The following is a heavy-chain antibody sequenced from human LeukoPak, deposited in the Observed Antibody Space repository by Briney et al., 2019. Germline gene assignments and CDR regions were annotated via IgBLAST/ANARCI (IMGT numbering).Heavy chain of an antibody. Sequence: GGSLRLSCAASGFTFSSNVMIWVRQAPGKGLEWVSSIPASGGSTYYADSVKGRFTISRDNSKNSMYLQMNSLRAEDTAVYYCAKESSGGWYFDYWGQGTLVTVSS. CDR3: AKESSGGWYFDY. J-gene: IGHJ4*02. CDR1: GFTFSSNV. CDR2: IPASGGST. V-gene: IGHV3-23*01. D-gene: IGHD6-19*01.